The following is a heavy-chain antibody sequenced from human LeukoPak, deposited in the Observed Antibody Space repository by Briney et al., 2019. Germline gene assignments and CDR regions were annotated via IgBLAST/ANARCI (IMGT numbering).Heavy chain of an antibody. CDR3: ARGADYDILTGYMDV. CDR2: IKQDGYER. V-gene: IGHV3-7*01. J-gene: IGHJ6*03. D-gene: IGHD3-9*01. CDR1: GFIFSNYW. Sequence: GGSLRLSCAASGFIFSNYWMSWVRQAPGKGLEWVANIKQDGYERSYVDSVKGRFIVSRDNAKNSVYLEMNSLRAEDTAVYYCARGADYDILTGYMDVWGKGTTVTVSS.